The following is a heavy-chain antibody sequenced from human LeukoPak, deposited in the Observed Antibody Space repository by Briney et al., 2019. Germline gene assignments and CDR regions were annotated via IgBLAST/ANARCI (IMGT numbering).Heavy chain of an antibody. CDR3: ARDGACRDGYTCLDY. D-gene: IGHD5-24*01. V-gene: IGHV1-24*01. CDR2: FDPEDGET. CDR1: GYTLTELS. J-gene: IGHJ4*02. Sequence: ASVKVSCKVSGYTLTELSMHWVRQAPGKGLEWMGGFDPEDGETIYAQKFQGRVTMTEDTSTDTAYMELSSLRSEDTAVYYCARDGACRDGYTCLDYWGQGTLVTVSS.